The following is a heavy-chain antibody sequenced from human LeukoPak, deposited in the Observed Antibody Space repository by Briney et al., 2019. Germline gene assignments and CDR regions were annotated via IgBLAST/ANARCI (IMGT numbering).Heavy chain of an antibody. V-gene: IGHV1-2*02. D-gene: IGHD3-10*01. CDR2: INPNSGGT. J-gene: IGHJ4*02. CDR1: GYTFTDYY. Sequence: GASVKVSCKASGYTFTDYYMHWVRQAPGQGLEWMGWINPNSGGTNYAQKFQGRVTMTRDTSISTAYMELSRLRSDDTAVYYCARVPPLWFGEKTGYFDYWGQGTLVTVSS. CDR3: ARVPPLWFGEKTGYFDY.